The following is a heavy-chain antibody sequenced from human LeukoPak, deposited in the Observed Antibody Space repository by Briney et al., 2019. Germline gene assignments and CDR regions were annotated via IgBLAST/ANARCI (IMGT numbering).Heavy chain of an antibody. Sequence: SVKVSCKASGYTFTVYYMHWVRQAPGQGREWMGWINPIFGTANYAQKFQGRVTITADESTSTAYMELSSLRSEDTAVYYCARGERVANWNDLGYWGQGTLVTVSS. CDR3: ARGERVANWNDLGY. V-gene: IGHV1-69*13. D-gene: IGHD1-20*01. J-gene: IGHJ4*02. CDR2: INPIFGTA. CDR1: GYTFTVYY.